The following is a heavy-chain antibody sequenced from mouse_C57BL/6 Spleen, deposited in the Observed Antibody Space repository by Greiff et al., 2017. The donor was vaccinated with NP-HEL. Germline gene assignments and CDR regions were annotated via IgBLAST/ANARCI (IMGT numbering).Heavy chain of an antibody. CDR2: ISSGSSTI. D-gene: IGHD2-3*01. CDR3: ARGGWLLPNYFDY. J-gene: IGHJ2*01. Sequence: EVHLVESGGGLVKPGGSLKLSCAASGFTFSDYGMHWVRQAPEKGLEWVAYISSGSSTIYYADTVKGRFTISRDNAKNTLFLQMTSLRSEDTAMYYCARGGWLLPNYFDYWGQGTTLTVSS. V-gene: IGHV5-17*01. CDR1: GFTFSDYG.